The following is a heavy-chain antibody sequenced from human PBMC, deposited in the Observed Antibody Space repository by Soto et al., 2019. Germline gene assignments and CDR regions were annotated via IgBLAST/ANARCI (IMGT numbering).Heavy chain of an antibody. CDR1: GFSFSTYA. D-gene: IGHD3-10*01. CDR3: ARDGGGFGELLLNSYDAFDL. J-gene: IGHJ3*01. Sequence: QEQLVESGGGVVQPGTSLRLSCTASGFSFSTYAMYWVRQAPGKGLEWVAIISYDGSNAQYADSVKGRFTVARDNSKNTLYLQMHSLTVEDTAVYYCARDGGGFGELLLNSYDAFDLWGQGKLVTVSS. CDR2: ISYDGSNA. V-gene: IGHV3-30*04.